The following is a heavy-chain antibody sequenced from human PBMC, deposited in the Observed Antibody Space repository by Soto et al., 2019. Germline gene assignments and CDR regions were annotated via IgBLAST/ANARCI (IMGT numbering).Heavy chain of an antibody. Sequence: SVKVSCKASGFSFTSSALQWVRQARGQRLEWIGWIVVGSGNTNYAQKFQERVTITRDMSTSTAYMELSSLRSEDTAVYYCAAALLSTPLEHWGQGTLVTVSS. CDR3: AAALLSTPLEH. CDR2: IVVGSGNT. J-gene: IGHJ4*02. CDR1: GFSFTSSA. D-gene: IGHD2-2*01. V-gene: IGHV1-58*01.